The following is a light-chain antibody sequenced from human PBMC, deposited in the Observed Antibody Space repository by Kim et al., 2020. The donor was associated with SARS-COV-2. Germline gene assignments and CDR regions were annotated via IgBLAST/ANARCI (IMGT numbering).Light chain of an antibody. Sequence: SSELTQDPAVSVALGQTVRITCQGDSLRSYYASWYQQKPGQAPVLVIYGKNNRPSGIPDRFSGSSSGNTASLTITGAQAEDVADYYCNSRDSSGTRVFGGGTQLTVL. CDR1: SLRSYY. V-gene: IGLV3-19*01. J-gene: IGLJ3*02. CDR3: NSRDSSGTRV. CDR2: GKN.